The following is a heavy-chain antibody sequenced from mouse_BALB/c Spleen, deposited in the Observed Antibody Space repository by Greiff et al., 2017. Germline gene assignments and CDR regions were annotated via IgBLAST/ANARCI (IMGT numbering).Heavy chain of an antibody. CDR2: IYPYNGGT. CDR1: GYTFTDYN. V-gene: IGHV1S29*02. D-gene: IGHD2-4*01. J-gene: IGHJ3*01. CDR3: SRPRNDYDVIVIAY. Sequence: VQLKESGPELVKPGASVKISCKASGYTFTDYNMHWVKQSHGKSLEWIGDIYPYNGGTGYNQKFKSKATLTVDNSSSTAYMELRSRTSEDSAVYYCSRPRNDYDVIVIAYWGQGTLVTVSA.